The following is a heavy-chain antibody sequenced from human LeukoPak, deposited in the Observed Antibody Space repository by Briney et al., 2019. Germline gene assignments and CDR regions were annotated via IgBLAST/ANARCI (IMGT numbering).Heavy chain of an antibody. CDR1: GYTFTSYD. CDR3: ARIRDGYNDAYDI. J-gene: IGHJ3*02. CDR2: INPNSGGT. V-gene: IGHV1-2*02. Sequence: ASVKVSCKASGYTFTSYDINWVRQAPGQGLGWMGWINPNSGGTNYAQKFQGRVTMTRDTSASTVYMELSSLRSEDTAIYYCARIRDGYNDAYDIWGQGTVVTVPS. D-gene: IGHD5-24*01.